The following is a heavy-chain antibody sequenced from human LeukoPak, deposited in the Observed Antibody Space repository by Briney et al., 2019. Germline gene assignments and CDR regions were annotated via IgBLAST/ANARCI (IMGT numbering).Heavy chain of an antibody. D-gene: IGHD3-22*01. CDR2: INPNSGDT. Sequence: ASVKVSCTASRYTFTGSYIHWVRQAPGQGLEWMGRINPNSGDTNYAQKFQGRVTMSRDTSISTAYMELSRLRSDDTAVYCCAREINSSAYYWGQGTLVTVSS. V-gene: IGHV1-2*06. J-gene: IGHJ4*02. CDR3: AREINSSAYY. CDR1: RYTFTGSY.